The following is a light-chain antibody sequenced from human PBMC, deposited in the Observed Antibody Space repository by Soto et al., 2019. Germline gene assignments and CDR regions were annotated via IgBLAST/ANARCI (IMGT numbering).Light chain of an antibody. CDR3: LQDYSYPVT. V-gene: IGKV1-6*01. Sequence: AIQMTQSPSSLSASVGDRVTITCRAGQDIRNDLGWYQQKPGKAPQVLIYAASNLKSGVTSRFRGSGSGTDFTLTIDSLQPDDSATYYCLQDYSYPVTFGQGTKVDIK. CDR2: AAS. CDR1: QDIRND. J-gene: IGKJ1*01.